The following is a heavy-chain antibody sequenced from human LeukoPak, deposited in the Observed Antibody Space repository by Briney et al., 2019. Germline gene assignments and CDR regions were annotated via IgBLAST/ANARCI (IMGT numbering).Heavy chain of an antibody. CDR3: ARGVRRKDAFDI. Sequence: PSETLSLTCTVSGGSISSGDYYWSWIRQPPGKGLEWIGYIYYSGSTYYNPSLKSRVTISVDTSKNQFSLKLSSVTAADTAVYYCARGVRRKDAFDIWGQGTMVTVSS. CDR1: GGSISSGDYY. D-gene: IGHD1-1*01. J-gene: IGHJ3*02. V-gene: IGHV4-30-4*01. CDR2: IYYSGST.